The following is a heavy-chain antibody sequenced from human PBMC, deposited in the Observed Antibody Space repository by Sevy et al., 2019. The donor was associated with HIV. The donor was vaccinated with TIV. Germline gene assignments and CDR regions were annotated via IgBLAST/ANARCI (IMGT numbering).Heavy chain of an antibody. CDR2: ISSSSSTI. CDR1: GFTFSSYS. V-gene: IGHV3-48*02. Sequence: GGSLRLSCAASGFTFSSYSMNWVRQAPGKGLEWVSYISSSSSTIYYADSVKGRFTISRDNAKNSLDLQMNSLRDEDTAVYYCARDPGLRRVAEYFQHWGQGTLVTVSS. J-gene: IGHJ1*01. CDR3: ARDPGLRRVAEYFQH.